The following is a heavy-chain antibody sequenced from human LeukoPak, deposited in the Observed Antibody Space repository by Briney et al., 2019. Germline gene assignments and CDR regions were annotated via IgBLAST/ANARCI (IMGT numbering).Heavy chain of an antibody. CDR1: GFTFNNYA. CDR2: ISGSGGTT. CDR3: ARDSRYGMDV. Sequence: GGSLRLSCAASGFTFNNYAMNWVRQAPGKGLEWVSVISGSGGTTYYADSVKGRFTISRDSSKNTLYLQMNSLRAEDTAVYYCARDSRYGMDVWGQGTTVTVSS. J-gene: IGHJ6*02. V-gene: IGHV3-23*01.